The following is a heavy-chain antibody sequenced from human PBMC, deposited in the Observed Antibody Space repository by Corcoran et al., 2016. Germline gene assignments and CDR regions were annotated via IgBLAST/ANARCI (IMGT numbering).Heavy chain of an antibody. CDR2: ISPDNGAT. CDR3: ARYLCSSITCPKKVGWFDP. Sequence: QVQLVQSGGEVRKPGASVKVSCKASGYIFINYGISWVRQAPGQVLEWMGWISPDNGATNYARNLQGRITITTDASTGTAFMELRSLTSDDTAVYYCARYLCSSITCPKKVGWFDPWGQGTLVTVSS. CDR1: GYIFINYG. J-gene: IGHJ5*02. D-gene: IGHD2-2*01. V-gene: IGHV1-18*01.